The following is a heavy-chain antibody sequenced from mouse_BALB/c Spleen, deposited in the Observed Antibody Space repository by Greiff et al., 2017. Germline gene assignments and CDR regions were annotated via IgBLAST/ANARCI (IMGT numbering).Heavy chain of an antibody. CDR3: ARNWGKGVYYAMDY. CDR1: GFSLTSYG. J-gene: IGHJ4*01. V-gene: IGHV2-4-1*01. CDR2: IWSGGST. Sequence: VKLMESGPGLVQPSQSLSITCTVSGFSLTSYGVHWVRQSPGKGLEWLGVIWSGGSTDYNAAFISRLSISKDNSKSQVFFKMNSLQADDTAIYYCARNWGKGVYYAMDYWGQGTSVTVSS.